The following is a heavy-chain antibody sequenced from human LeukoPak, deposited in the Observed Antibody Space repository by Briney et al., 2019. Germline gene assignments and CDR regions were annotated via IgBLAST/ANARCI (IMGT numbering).Heavy chain of an antibody. CDR1: GFTFSSYA. J-gene: IGHJ4*02. D-gene: IGHD6-19*01. CDR2: ISGSGGRT. Sequence: GGSLRLSCAASGFTFSSYAMSWVRQAPGKGLEWVSAISGSGGRTYYADSVKGRLTISRDNSKNTLYLQMKSLRAEDTAVYYCAKGSSSGWYLFGYWGQGTLVTVSS. V-gene: IGHV3-23*01. CDR3: AKGSSSGWYLFGY.